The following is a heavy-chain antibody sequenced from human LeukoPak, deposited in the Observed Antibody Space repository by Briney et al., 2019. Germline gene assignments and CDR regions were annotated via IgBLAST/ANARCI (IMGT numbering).Heavy chain of an antibody. D-gene: IGHD6-13*01. V-gene: IGHV4-39*07. J-gene: IGHJ3*02. CDR3: ARGRGSSWYADAFDI. CDR1: GGSISSGSYY. Sequence: SETLSLTCTVSGGSISSGSYYWGWIRQPPGKGLEWIGSIYYSGSTYYNPSLKSRVTISVDTSKNQFSLKLSSVTAADTAVYYCARGRGSSWYADAFDIWGQGTMVTVSS. CDR2: IYYSGST.